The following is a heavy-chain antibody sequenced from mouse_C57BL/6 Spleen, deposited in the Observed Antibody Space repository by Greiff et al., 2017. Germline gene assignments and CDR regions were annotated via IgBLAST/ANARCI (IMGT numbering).Heavy chain of an antibody. V-gene: IGHV1-69*01. J-gene: IGHJ2*02. CDR2: IDPSDRYT. CDR3: ARFALSTPYSFAY. Sequence: VQLQQPGPELVMPGASVKLSCKASGYTFTSYWMHWVKQRPGQGLEWIGEIDPSDRYTNYNQKFKGKSTFTVDKSSSTAYMQLSSLTSEDSAVYFCARFALSTPYSFAYWGQGTSLTVSS. D-gene: IGHD1-1*01. CDR1: GYTFTSYW.